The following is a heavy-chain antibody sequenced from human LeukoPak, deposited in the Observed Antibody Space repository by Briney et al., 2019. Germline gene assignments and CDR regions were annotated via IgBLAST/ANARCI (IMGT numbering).Heavy chain of an antibody. CDR2: VYHSGST. V-gene: IGHV4-38-2*02. J-gene: IGHJ5*02. CDR1: TYSISSGYY. Sequence: SETLSLTCTVSTYSISSGYYWGWIRQPPGKGLEWIASVYHSGSTYYNPSLKSRVTISVDTSKNQFSLELGSVTAADTAVYCCARVGYCNTVTCYGWFDPWGQGTLVTVSS. CDR3: ARVGYCNTVTCYGWFDP. D-gene: IGHD2-2*01.